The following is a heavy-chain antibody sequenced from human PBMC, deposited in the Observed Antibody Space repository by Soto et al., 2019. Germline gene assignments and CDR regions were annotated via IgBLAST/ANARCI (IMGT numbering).Heavy chain of an antibody. D-gene: IGHD1-1*01. CDR1: GGTFSTYD. CDR3: ATVATTARFFDV. J-gene: IGHJ2*01. CDR2: INPIFGTH. Sequence: VQLVQSGAEVKKPGSSVNVSCKASGGTFSTYDVSWVRQAPGQGLEWMGGINPIFGTHNYARNFQGRITITADRSTSTAYIELSSLRSEDTAFYYCATVATTARFFDVWGRGTLITVSS. V-gene: IGHV1-69*06.